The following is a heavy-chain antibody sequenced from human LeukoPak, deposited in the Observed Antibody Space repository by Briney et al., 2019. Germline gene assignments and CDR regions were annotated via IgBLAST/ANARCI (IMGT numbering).Heavy chain of an antibody. CDR1: GVSIRTYY. CDR2: LSYSGST. Sequence: SETLSLTCSVSGVSIRTYYWIWIRPPPAKGLEGIGFLSYSGSTKYNPSLKSRVTMSVDTSKNQFSLKLSSVTAADTAVYYCARMYSGTSYYFDYWGQGTLVTVSS. D-gene: IGHD1-26*01. V-gene: IGHV4-59*01. CDR3: ARMYSGTSYYFDY. J-gene: IGHJ4*02.